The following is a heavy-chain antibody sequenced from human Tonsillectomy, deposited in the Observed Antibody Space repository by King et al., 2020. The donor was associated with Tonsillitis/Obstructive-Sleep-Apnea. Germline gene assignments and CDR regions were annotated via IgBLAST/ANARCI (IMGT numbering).Heavy chain of an antibody. D-gene: IGHD3-10*01. J-gene: IGHJ4*02. V-gene: IGHV2-5*02. CDR1: GFSLSTSVVG. Sequence: TLKESGPTLVKPTQTLTLTCTFSGFSLSTSVVGVGWIRQPPGKALEWLALIYWDDDKRYSPSLKSRLTITKDTSKNQVVLTMTNMDPVDTATYYCAHIVPGEEFDYWGQGTLVTVSS. CDR3: AHIVPGEEFDY. CDR2: IYWDDDK.